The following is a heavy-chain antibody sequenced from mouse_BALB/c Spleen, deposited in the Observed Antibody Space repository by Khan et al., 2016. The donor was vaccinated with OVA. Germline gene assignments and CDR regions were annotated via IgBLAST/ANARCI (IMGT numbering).Heavy chain of an antibody. CDR1: GYTLTDYG. Sequence: QIQLVQSGPELKKPGETVKISCKATGYTLTDYGMNWVKQAPGKGLKWMGWINTYTGEATYADDFKGRFAFSLETSANTAYLQINNLNTEDTAKSFCSISNGNYWSAYWGQGTLVTVSA. CDR2: INTYTGEA. J-gene: IGHJ3*01. V-gene: IGHV9-3-1*01. D-gene: IGHD2-1*01. CDR3: SISNGNYWSAY.